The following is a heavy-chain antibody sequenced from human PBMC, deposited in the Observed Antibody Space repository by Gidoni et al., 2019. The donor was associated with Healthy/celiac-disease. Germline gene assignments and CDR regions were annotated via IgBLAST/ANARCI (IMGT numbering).Heavy chain of an antibody. J-gene: IGHJ4*02. V-gene: IGHV1-69*01. CDR3: ARVSLRSKIIDY. CDR2: IIPIFGTS. CDR1: GGTFRSYA. Sequence: QVQLGQSGAEVKKPGSSVKVSCRASGGTFRSYASSWVRQDTGQGLEWMGGIIPIFGTSNYAQKFHGRVTITADESTSTAYMELSSLRSEDTAVYYCARVSLRSKIIDYWGQGTLVTVSS.